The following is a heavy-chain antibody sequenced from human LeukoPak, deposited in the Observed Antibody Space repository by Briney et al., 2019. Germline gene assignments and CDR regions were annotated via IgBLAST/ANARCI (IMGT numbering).Heavy chain of an antibody. CDR2: IKQDGSEK. V-gene: IGHV3-7*01. J-gene: IGHJ6*03. CDR1: GFTFSSYW. Sequence: GGSLRLSCAAPGFTFSSYWMSWVRQAPGKGLEWVANIKQDGSEKYYVDSVKGRFTISRDNAKNSLYLQMNSLRAEDTAVYYRARQNYDILTGYYNHYMDVWGKGTTVTVSS. D-gene: IGHD3-9*01. CDR3: ARQNYDILTGYYNHYMDV.